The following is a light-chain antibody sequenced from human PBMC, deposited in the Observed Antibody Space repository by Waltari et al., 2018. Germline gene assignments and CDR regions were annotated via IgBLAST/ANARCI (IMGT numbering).Light chain of an antibody. Sequence: QSVLTQPPSVSGAPGQRVTISCTGRRSNIGAGYDVHWYQQLPGTAPKLLIYGNGNRPSGVPDRFSGSKSGTSASLAITGLQAEDEADYYCQSYDSSLSVVVFGGGTKLTVL. CDR1: RSNIGAGYD. V-gene: IGLV1-40*01. J-gene: IGLJ2*01. CDR3: QSYDSSLSVVV. CDR2: GNG.